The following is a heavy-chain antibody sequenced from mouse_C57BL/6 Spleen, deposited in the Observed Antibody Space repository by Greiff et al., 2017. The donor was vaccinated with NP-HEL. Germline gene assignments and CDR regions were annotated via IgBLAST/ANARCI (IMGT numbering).Heavy chain of an antibody. CDR3: ARDSSNYVFDY. CDR2: IDPSDSET. Sequence: QVQLQQPGAELVRPGSSVKLSCKASGYTFTSYWMHWVKQRPIQGLEWIGNIDPSDSETHYNQKFKDKATLTVDKSSSTAYMQLSSLTSEDSAVYYCARDSSNYVFDYWGQGTTLTVSS. J-gene: IGHJ2*01. D-gene: IGHD2-5*01. CDR1: GYTFTSYW. V-gene: IGHV1-52*01.